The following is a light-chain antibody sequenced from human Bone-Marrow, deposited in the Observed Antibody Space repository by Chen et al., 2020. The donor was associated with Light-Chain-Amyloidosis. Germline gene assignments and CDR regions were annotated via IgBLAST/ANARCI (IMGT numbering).Light chain of an antibody. CDR1: DLPTKY. Sequence: SSELTQPPSVSVSSVHTARITCSGDDLPTKYAYWYQQKPGQAPVLVIHRDTERPSGISELFSGSSSGTTATLTLSGVQAEDEADYHCQSADSSGTYEVIFGGGTKLTVL. CDR2: RDT. V-gene: IGLV3-25*03. CDR3: QSADSSGTYEVI. J-gene: IGLJ2*01.